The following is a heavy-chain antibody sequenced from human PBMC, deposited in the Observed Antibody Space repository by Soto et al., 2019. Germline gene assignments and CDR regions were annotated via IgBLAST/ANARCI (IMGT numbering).Heavy chain of an antibody. Sequence: QVQVVESGGGVVQPGRSLTLSCAVSGVTLRRSGMHWLRQAPGKGLEWVAVLWYDGYNKYYGDSVRGRFTVSRDTPTNTVYLQMTDLRADDTAVYYCVRDVSDPAEDRNDAFETWGQGTMVTVSS. CDR2: LWYDGYNK. CDR3: VRDVSDPAEDRNDAFET. V-gene: IGHV3-33*01. J-gene: IGHJ3*02. CDR1: GVTLRRSG.